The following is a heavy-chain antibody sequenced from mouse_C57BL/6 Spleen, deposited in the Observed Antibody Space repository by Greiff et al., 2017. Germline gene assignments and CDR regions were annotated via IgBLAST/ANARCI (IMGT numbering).Heavy chain of an antibody. CDR2: IWWDDDK. CDR1: GFSLSTFGMG. CDR3: ARFCYGSSCWYFDV. D-gene: IGHD1-1*01. J-gene: IGHJ1*03. V-gene: IGHV8-8*01. Sequence: QVTLIESGPGILQPSQTLSLTCSFSGFSLSTFGMGVGWIRKPSGKGLVWLAHIWWDDDKYYNPALKSRLTISKDTSKNQVFRKIAKVDTADTATYYCARFCYGSSCWYFDVWGTGTTVTVSS.